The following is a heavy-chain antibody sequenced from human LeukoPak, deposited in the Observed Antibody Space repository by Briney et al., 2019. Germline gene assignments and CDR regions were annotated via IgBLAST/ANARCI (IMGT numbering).Heavy chain of an antibody. D-gene: IGHD3-3*01. CDR3: ARERAWGYYDFWSGYSQGYSDYGMDV. CDR2: IYSGGST. Sequence: GGSLRLSCAASGFTVSSNYMSWVRQAPGKGLEWVSVIYSGGSTYYADSVKGRFTISRDNSKNTLYLQMNSLRAEDTAVYYRARERAWGYYDFWSGYSQGYSDYGMDVWGQGTTVTVSS. CDR1: GFTVSSNY. V-gene: IGHV3-53*01. J-gene: IGHJ6*02.